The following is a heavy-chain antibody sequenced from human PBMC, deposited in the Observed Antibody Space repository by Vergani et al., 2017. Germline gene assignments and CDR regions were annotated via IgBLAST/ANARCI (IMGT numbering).Heavy chain of an antibody. V-gene: IGHV3-30*18. CDR2: ISYDGSNK. D-gene: IGHD2-15*01. J-gene: IGHJ6*02. Sequence: VQLLESGGGLVQPGGSLRLSCAASGFTFSSYGMHWVRQAPGKGLEWVAVISYDGSNKYYADSVKGRFTISRDNSKNTLYLQMNSLRAEDTAVYYCAKDLGGYCSGGSCSPMDVWGQGTTVTVSS. CDR3: AKDLGGYCSGGSCSPMDV. CDR1: GFTFSSYG.